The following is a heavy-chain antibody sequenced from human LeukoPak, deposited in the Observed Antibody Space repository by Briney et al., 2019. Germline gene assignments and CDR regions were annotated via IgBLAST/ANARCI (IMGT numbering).Heavy chain of an antibody. CDR2: ISYDGSNK. CDR3: ASPKGVDRTDY. Sequence: GGSLRLSCAASGFTFSSYAMHWVRQAPGKGLEWVAVISYDGSNKYYADSVKGRFTISRDNSKNTLYLQMNSLRAEDTAVYYCASPKGVDRTDYWGQGTLVTVSS. CDR1: GFTFSSYA. D-gene: IGHD3-10*01. J-gene: IGHJ4*02. V-gene: IGHV3-30-3*01.